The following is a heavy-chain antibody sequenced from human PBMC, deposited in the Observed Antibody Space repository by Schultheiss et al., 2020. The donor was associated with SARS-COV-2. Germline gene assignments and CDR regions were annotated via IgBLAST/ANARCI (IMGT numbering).Heavy chain of an antibody. J-gene: IGHJ2*01. CDR1: GGSISSSSYY. CDR2: IYYSGST. V-gene: IGHV4-61*10. D-gene: IGHD1-14*01. CDR3: ARSGIFWYFDL. Sequence: SETLSLTCTVSGGSISSSSYYWGWIRQPAGKGLEWIGYIYYSGSTNYNPSLKSRVTISVDTSKNQFSLKLSSVTAADTAVYYCARSGIFWYFDLWGRGTLVTVSS.